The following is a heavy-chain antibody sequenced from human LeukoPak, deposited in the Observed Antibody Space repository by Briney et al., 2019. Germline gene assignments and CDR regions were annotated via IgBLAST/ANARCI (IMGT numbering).Heavy chain of an antibody. CDR2: ISSNGGST. Sequence: GGSLRLSCAASGFTFSSYAMHWVRQAPGKGLEYVSAISSNGGSTYHANSVKGRFTISRDNSKNTLYLQMNSLRAEDTAVYYCARGNLLTGKYMVYWGQGTLVTVSS. J-gene: IGHJ4*02. D-gene: IGHD3-10*01. CDR3: ARGNLLTGKYMVY. V-gene: IGHV3-64*01. CDR1: GFTFSSYA.